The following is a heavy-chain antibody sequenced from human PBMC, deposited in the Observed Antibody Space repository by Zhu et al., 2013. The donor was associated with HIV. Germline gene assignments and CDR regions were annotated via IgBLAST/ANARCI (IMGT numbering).Heavy chain of an antibody. Sequence: VQLVQSGAEVKKPGSSVKVSCKASGGTFSSYAISWVRQAPGQGLEWMGGIIPIFDTINYSEKFQGRVSITADLSTNIVYMEVKRLRFDDTAVYYCAARDSAYSSSFDNWGQGSLVTVS. CDR1: GGTFSSYA. J-gene: IGHJ4*02. V-gene: IGHV1-69*01. CDR3: AARDSAYSSSFDN. D-gene: IGHD3-22*01. CDR2: IIPIFDTI.